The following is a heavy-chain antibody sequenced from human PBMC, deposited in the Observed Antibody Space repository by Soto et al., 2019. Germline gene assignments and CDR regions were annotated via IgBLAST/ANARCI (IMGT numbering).Heavy chain of an antibody. CDR2: IYHSGST. CDR1: GGAISISNW. Sequence: PSETLSLTCAVSGGAISISNWWSCVRQPPGKGLEWIGEIYHSGSTNYNPSLKSRVTISVDKSKNQFSLKLSSVTAADTAVYYCARAQGRYFDWYWNWFDPWGQGTLVTVS. CDR3: ARAQGRYFDWYWNWFDP. J-gene: IGHJ5*02. V-gene: IGHV4-4*02. D-gene: IGHD3-9*01.